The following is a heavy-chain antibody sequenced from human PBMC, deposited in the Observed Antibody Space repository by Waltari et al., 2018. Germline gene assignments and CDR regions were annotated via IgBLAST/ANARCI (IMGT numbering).Heavy chain of an antibody. V-gene: IGHV3-33*08. Sequence: QVQLVEPGGGVVQPGRALRLSCAASGFTFSSYGMHWVRQAPGKGLEWVAVIWYDGSNKYYADSVKGRFTISRDNSKNTLYLQMNSLRAEDTAMYYCARDHYYSKDVWGTGTTVTVSS. CDR1: GFTFSSYG. CDR2: IWYDGSNK. J-gene: IGHJ6*04. CDR3: ARDHYYSKDV.